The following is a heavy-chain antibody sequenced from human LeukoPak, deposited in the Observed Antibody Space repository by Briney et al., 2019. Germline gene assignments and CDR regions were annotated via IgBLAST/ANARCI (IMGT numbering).Heavy chain of an antibody. CDR2: ISYDGSNK. D-gene: IGHD1-26*01. CDR1: GFTFSSYA. J-gene: IGHJ4*02. Sequence: GGSLRLSCAASGFTFSSYAMHWVRQAPGKGLEWVAVISYDGSNKYYADSVKGRSTISRDNSKNTLYLQMNSLRAEDTAVYYCARDSVGATNYFDYWGQGTLVTVSS. V-gene: IGHV3-30-3*01. CDR3: ARDSVGATNYFDY.